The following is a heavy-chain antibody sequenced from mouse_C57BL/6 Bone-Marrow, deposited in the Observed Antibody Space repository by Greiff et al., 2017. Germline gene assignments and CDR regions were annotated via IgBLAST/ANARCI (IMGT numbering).Heavy chain of an antibody. CDR2: IDPSDSYT. J-gene: IGHJ2*01. D-gene: IGHD3-2*02. CDR3: ARSTGYVDYVDY. CDR1: GYTFTSYW. Sequence: QVQLKQPGAELVKPGASVKLSCKASGYTFTSYWMQWVKQRPGQGLEWIGEIDPSDSYTNYNQKFKGKATLTVDTSSSTAYMQLSSLTSEDSAVYYGARSTGYVDYVDYWGQGTTLTVSS. V-gene: IGHV1-50*01.